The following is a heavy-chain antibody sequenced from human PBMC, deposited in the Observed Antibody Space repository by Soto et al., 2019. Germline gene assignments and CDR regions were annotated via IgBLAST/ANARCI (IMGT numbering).Heavy chain of an antibody. Sequence: EGSLRLSCVASGFTVSSNYMSWVRQAPGKGLEWVSVIYSGGSTYYADSVKGRFTISRDNSKNTLYLQMNGGRAEDTAVYYCARELRLSHFVDSYYGMDVWGQGTTVTVS. D-gene: IGHD3-3*01. J-gene: IGHJ6*02. CDR1: GFTVSSNY. V-gene: IGHV3-53*01. CDR3: ARELRLSHFVDSYYGMDV. CDR2: IYSGGST.